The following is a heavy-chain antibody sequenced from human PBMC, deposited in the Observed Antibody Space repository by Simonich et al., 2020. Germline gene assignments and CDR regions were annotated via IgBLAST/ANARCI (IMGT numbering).Heavy chain of an antibody. CDR2: INPKSGGT. J-gene: IGHJ1*01. Sequence: QVQLVQSGAEVKKPGASVKVSCKASGYTFTGYYMHWGRQTPGQGLEMMRWINPKSGGTNYAQKCQGRVTMTRDTSISTAYMELSRPRSDDTAVYYCARSHIAAAGTGYFQHWGQGTLVTVSS. CDR1: GYTFTGYY. D-gene: IGHD6-13*01. V-gene: IGHV1-2*02. CDR3: ARSHIAAAGTGYFQH.